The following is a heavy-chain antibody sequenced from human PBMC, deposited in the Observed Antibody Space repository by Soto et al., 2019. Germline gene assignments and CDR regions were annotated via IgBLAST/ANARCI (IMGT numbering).Heavy chain of an antibody. CDR3: ARHGRVGARAGY. CDR2: IYPGDSDT. V-gene: IGHV5-51*01. D-gene: IGHD1-26*01. CDR1: GYSLTSYW. Sequence: GESVKISDTCSGYSLTSYWIGWVRQMPGKGLEWMGIIYPGDSDTRYSPSFQGQVTISADKSISTAYRQWSSRKASDTAMYYCARHGRVGARAGYWGQGTLVTVSS. J-gene: IGHJ4*02.